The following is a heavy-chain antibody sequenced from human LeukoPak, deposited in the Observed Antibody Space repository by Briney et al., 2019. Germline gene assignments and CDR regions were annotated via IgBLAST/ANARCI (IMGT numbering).Heavy chain of an antibody. J-gene: IGHJ3*02. V-gene: IGHV1-69*05. CDR2: IIPIFGTA. Sequence: GASVKVSCKASGGTFSSYAISWVRQAPGQGLEWMGGIIPIFGTANYAQKFQGRVTITTDESTSTAYMELSSLRSEDTAVYYCARLSGSYYRGAFDIWGQGTMVTVSS. CDR3: ARLSGSYYRGAFDI. D-gene: IGHD1-26*01. CDR1: GGTFSSYA.